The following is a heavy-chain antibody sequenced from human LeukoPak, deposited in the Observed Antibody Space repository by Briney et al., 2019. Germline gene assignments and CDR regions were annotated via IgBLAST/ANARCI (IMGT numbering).Heavy chain of an antibody. CDR1: GFTFSSYA. CDR3: AKSLSGYDGVDY. V-gene: IGHV3-23*01. J-gene: IGHJ4*02. Sequence: PGGSLRLSCVASGFTFSSYAMSWVRQAPGKGLECVSAMSGSGGSTYYADSVKGRFTISRDNSKNTLYLQMNNLRAEDTAVYYCAKSLSGYDGVDYWGQGTLVTVSS. CDR2: MSGSGGST. D-gene: IGHD5-12*01.